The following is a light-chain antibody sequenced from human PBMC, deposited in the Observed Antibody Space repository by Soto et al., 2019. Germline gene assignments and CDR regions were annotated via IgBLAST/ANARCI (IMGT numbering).Light chain of an antibody. CDR3: QQYNNWPRT. CDR2: DAS. J-gene: IGKJ1*01. Sequence: EIVVTQSPGTLSLSPGERATLSCRASQSFRGLLAWYQQKPGQAPRLLIYDASTRATGIPARFSGSGSGTEFTLTISSLQSEDFAVYYCQQYNNWPRTFGQGTKVDI. V-gene: IGKV3-15*01. CDR1: QSFRGL.